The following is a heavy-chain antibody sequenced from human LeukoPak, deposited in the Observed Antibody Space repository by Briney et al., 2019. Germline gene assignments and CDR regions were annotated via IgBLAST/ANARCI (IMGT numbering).Heavy chain of an antibody. D-gene: IGHD4-17*01. CDR2: ISGSGGST. J-gene: IGHJ2*01. V-gene: IGHV3-23*01. CDR1: GFTFSGYA. Sequence: PGGSLRLSCAASGFTFSGYAMSWVRQAPGKGLEWVSAISGSGGSTYYADSVKGRFTISRDNSKNTLYLQMNSLRAEDTAVYYCAKTLTTVTKRYWYFDLRGRGTLVTVSS. CDR3: AKTLTTVTKRYWYFDL.